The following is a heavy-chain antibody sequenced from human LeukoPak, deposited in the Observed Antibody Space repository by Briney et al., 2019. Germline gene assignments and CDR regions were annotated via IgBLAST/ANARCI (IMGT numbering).Heavy chain of an antibody. Sequence: PSETLSLTCTVSGGSISSSSYYWGWIRQPPGKGLEWIGSIYYSGSTYYNPSLKSRVTISVDTSKNQFSLKLSSVTAADTAVYYCARVSPRPYIAARRFNEGWFDPWGQGTLVTVSS. CDR3: ARVSPRPYIAARRFNEGWFDP. J-gene: IGHJ5*02. CDR1: GGSISSSSYY. V-gene: IGHV4-39*07. D-gene: IGHD6-6*01. CDR2: IYYSGST.